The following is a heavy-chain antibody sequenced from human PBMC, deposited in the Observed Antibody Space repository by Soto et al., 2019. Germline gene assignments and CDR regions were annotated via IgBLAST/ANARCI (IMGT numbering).Heavy chain of an antibody. CDR1: GFTFSSYG. CDR3: ARIGGYCSVGSCYYRLDY. V-gene: IGHV3-33*01. Sequence: QVQLVESGGGVVQPGRSLRLSCAASGFTFSSYGRHWVRQAPGKGLEWVAVIWYDGSNKYYADSVKGRFTISRDNSKNTLYLQMNSLRAEDTAVYYCARIGGYCSVGSCYYRLDYWGQGTLVTVSS. J-gene: IGHJ4*02. CDR2: IWYDGSNK. D-gene: IGHD2-15*01.